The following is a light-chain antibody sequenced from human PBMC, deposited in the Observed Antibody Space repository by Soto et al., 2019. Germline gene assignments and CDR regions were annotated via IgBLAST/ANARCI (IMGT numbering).Light chain of an antibody. Sequence: ESVLTQSPATLSLSPGERATLSCRASQSVRSFLAWYQQKPGQAPRLLIYDTPKRATGIPARFSGSGSGTDFTLTITSLEPEDFAVYYCQQRTNWPLFTFGPGTKV. J-gene: IGKJ3*01. CDR3: QQRTNWPLFT. V-gene: IGKV3-11*01. CDR2: DTP. CDR1: QSVRSF.